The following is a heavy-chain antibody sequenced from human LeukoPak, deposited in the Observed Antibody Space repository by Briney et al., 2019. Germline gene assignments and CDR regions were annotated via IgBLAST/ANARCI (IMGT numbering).Heavy chain of an antibody. CDR3: ARMGGYCSGGSCYVDNA. Sequence: SETLSLTCTVSGGSISSYYWSWIRQPPGKGLEWIGYIYYSGSTNYNPSLKSRVTISVDTSKNQFSLKLSSVTAADTAVYYCARMGGYCSGGSCYVDNAWGQGTLVTVSS. D-gene: IGHD2-15*01. CDR2: IYYSGST. CDR1: GGSISSYY. J-gene: IGHJ4*02. V-gene: IGHV4-59*01.